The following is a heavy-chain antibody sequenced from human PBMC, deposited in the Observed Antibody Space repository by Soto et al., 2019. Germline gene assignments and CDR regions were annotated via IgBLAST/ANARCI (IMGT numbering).Heavy chain of an antibody. CDR3: ARAPPPYYDILTGYLDY. D-gene: IGHD3-9*01. J-gene: IGHJ4*02. V-gene: IGHV1-69*01. Sequence: QVQLVQSGAEVQKPGSSVKVSCKASGGTVSSYAIIWVRQAPGQGLEWMGGIIPIFGTTNYAQKCQGRVTITADESTSTAYMELSSLRSDDTAVYYCARAPPPYYDILTGYLDYWGQGTLVTVSS. CDR2: IIPIFGTT. CDR1: GGTVSSYA.